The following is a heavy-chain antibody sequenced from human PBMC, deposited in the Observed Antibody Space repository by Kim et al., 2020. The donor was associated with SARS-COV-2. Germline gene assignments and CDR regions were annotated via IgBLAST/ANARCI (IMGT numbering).Heavy chain of an antibody. CDR3: ARSDCSGGSCYSGWYYFDC. Sequence: SETLSLTCTVSGGSISSYYWSWIRQPPGKGLEWIGYIYYSGSTNYNPSLKSRVTISVDTSKNQFSLKLSSVTAADTAVYYCARSDCSGGSCYSGWYYFDCCGQGTLVTVSS. V-gene: IGHV4-59*13. CDR2: IYYSGST. J-gene: IGHJ4*02. CDR1: GGSISSYY. D-gene: IGHD2-15*01.